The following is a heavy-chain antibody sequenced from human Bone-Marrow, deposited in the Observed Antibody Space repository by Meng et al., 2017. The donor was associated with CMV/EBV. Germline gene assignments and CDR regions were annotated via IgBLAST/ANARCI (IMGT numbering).Heavy chain of an antibody. D-gene: IGHD3-10*01. CDR3: ARAAGLLGWKDWFAP. CDR2: IIPILGIA. CDR1: GGTFSSYA. V-gene: IGHV1-69*10. J-gene: IGHJ5*02. Sequence: SVKVSCKASGGTFSSYAISWVRQAPGQGLEWMGGIIPILGIANYAQKFQGRVTITADKSTSTAYMELSSLRSEDTAVYYCARAAGLLGWKDWFAPWGHGNLVNVSS.